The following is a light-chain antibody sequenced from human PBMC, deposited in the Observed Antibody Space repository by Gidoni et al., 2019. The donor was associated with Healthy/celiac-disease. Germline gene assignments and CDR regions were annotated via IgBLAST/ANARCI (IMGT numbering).Light chain of an antibody. Sequence: EVLLTPSPVTLSLSPGERATLSCRASQSVSSSYLAWYQQKPGQAPRLLIYGASSRATGIPDRFSGSGSGTDFTLTISRLEPEDFAVYYCQQYGSSPPWTFGQGTKVEIK. CDR2: GAS. CDR3: QQYGSSPPWT. J-gene: IGKJ1*01. CDR1: QSVSSSY. V-gene: IGKV3-20*01.